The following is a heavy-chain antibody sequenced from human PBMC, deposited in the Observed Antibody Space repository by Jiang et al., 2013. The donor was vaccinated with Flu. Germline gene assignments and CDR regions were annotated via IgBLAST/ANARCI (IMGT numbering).Heavy chain of an antibody. CDR1: GFTFSSYG. Sequence: VQLLESGGGVVQPGRSLRLSCAASGFTFSSYGMHWVRQAPGKGLEWVAVISYDGSNKYYADSVKGRFTISRDNSKNTLYLQMNSLRAEDTAVYYCAKGGDYGSGSSVDYWGQGTLVTVSS. J-gene: IGHJ4*02. CDR3: AKGGDYGSGSSVDY. V-gene: IGHV3-30*18. CDR2: ISYDGSNK. D-gene: IGHD3-10*01.